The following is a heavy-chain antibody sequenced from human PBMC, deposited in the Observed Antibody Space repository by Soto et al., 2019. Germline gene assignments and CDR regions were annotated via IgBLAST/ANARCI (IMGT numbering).Heavy chain of an antibody. V-gene: IGHV4-39*07. Sequence: SETLSLTCTVSNGSISSGSYYWGWIRQPPGKGLEWIGSMFYSGRTHYNPSLKSRATISVDTSKNQFSLKLSSVTAADTAVYYCARRGGSSSWFDYWGQGTLVTVSS. CDR3: ARRGGSSSWFDY. D-gene: IGHD6-13*01. J-gene: IGHJ4*02. CDR2: MFYSGRT. CDR1: NGSISSGSYY.